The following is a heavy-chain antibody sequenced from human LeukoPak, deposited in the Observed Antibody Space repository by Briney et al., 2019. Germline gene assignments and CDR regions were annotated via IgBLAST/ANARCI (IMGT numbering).Heavy chain of an antibody. D-gene: IGHD6-19*01. J-gene: IGHJ4*02. CDR1: GLTFSNAW. Sequence: GGSLRLSCAASGLTFSNAWMSWVRQAPGKGLEWVGRIKSKTDGGTTDYAAPVKGRFTISRDDSKNTLYLQMNSLKTEDTAVYYCTTDTQIAVAGTGSDYWGQGTLVTVSS. V-gene: IGHV3-15*01. CDR2: IKSKTDGGTT. CDR3: TTDTQIAVAGTGSDY.